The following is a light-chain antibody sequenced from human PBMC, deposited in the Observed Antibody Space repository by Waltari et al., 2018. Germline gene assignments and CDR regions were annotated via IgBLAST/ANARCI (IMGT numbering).Light chain of an antibody. CDR3: QQYNNYPFT. CDR2: KAS. J-gene: IGKJ3*01. Sequence: DIQMTQSPSTLSASVGDRVTITCRASQSISSWLAWYEQKPGKATKLLIYKASSLESGVPSRFSGSGSGTEFTLTISSLQPDEFATYYCQQYNNYPFTFGPGTKVDIK. V-gene: IGKV1-5*03. CDR1: QSISSW.